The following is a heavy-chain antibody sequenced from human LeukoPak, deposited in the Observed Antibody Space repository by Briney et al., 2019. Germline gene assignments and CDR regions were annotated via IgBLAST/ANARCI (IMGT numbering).Heavy chain of an antibody. Sequence: GESLKISCQGSGYSFTSYWIGWVRQMPGKGLEWMGIIYPGDSDTRYSPSFQGQVTISADKSISTAYLQWSSLKASDTAMYYCARLHYDFWSGYYYYYYGMDVWGQGTTVTVSS. CDR1: GYSFTSYW. D-gene: IGHD3-3*01. J-gene: IGHJ6*02. CDR3: ARLHYDFWSGYYYYYYGMDV. V-gene: IGHV5-51*01. CDR2: IYPGDSDT.